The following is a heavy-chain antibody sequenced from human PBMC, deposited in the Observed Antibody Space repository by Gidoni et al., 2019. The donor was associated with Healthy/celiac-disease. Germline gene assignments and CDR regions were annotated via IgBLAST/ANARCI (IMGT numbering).Heavy chain of an antibody. V-gene: IGHV4-59*01. CDR3: ARARGGDYFDY. Sequence: QVQLQESGPGLVKPSETLSLTCTVSGGSISSYYWRWIRQPPGQGLEWIVYIDDSGRTNSNPSLKSRVTISVDTSKNQFSLQLSSVTAADTAVYYCARARGGDYFDYWGQGTLVTVSS. D-gene: IGHD3-10*01. CDR2: IDDSGRT. J-gene: IGHJ4*02. CDR1: GGSISSYY.